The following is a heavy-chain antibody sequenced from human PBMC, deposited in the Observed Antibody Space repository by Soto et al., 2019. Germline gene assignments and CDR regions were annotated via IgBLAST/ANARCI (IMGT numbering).Heavy chain of an antibody. Sequence: SETLSLTCTVSGGSISNFYWSWIRQPPGKGLEWIGYISYSGNTNYNPSLKSRLTISLDTSKSHFSLTLRSVNAVDTGVYYCARSWGGDGYSHWGQGTLVTVSS. CDR3: ARSWGGDGYSH. J-gene: IGHJ4*02. CDR1: GGSISNFY. V-gene: IGHV4-59*08. D-gene: IGHD2-15*01. CDR2: ISYSGNT.